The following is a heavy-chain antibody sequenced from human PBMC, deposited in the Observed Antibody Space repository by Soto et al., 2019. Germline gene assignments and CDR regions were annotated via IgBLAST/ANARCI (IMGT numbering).Heavy chain of an antibody. D-gene: IGHD3-3*01. CDR1: GFTFTSSA. CDR2: IVVGSGNT. CDR3: AADYDFLSGYYSFDY. V-gene: IGHV1-58*01. J-gene: IGHJ4*02. Sequence: SVKLSFKASGFTFTSSAVQWLRQALRQRLEWIGWIVVGSGNTNYAQKFQERVTITRDMSTSTAYMELSSLRSEDTAVYYCAADYDFLSGYYSFDYWGQGTLVTVSS.